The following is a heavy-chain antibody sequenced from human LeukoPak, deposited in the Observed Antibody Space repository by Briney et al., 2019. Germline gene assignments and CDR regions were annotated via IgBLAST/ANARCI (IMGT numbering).Heavy chain of an antibody. Sequence: GGSLRLSCAASGFTFSSYGMHWVRQAPGKGLEWVAVISFDGSNKYYADSVKGRFTISRDNSKNTLYLQMNSLRAEDTAVYYCTTKVMRGNLGDDYDDWGQGTLVTVSS. V-gene: IGHV3-30*03. D-gene: IGHD5-12*01. CDR1: GFTFSSYG. J-gene: IGHJ4*02. CDR3: TTKVMRGNLGDDYDD. CDR2: ISFDGSNK.